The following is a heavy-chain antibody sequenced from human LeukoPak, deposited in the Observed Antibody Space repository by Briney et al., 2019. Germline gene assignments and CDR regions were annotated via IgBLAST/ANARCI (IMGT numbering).Heavy chain of an antibody. D-gene: IGHD3-10*01. CDR1: DGSISSGYYY. CDR2: INHSGST. CDR3: ARSWGRITMVRGPSWFDP. V-gene: IGHV4-34*01. J-gene: IGHJ5*02. Sequence: SETLSLTCGVSDGSISSGYYYWSWIRQPPGKGLEWIGEINHSGSTNYNPSLKSRVTISVDTSKNQFSLKLSSVTAADTAVYYCARSWGRITMVRGPSWFDPWGQGTLVTVS.